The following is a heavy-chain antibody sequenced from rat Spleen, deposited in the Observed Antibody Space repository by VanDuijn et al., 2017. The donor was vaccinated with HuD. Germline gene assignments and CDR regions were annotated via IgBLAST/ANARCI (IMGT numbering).Heavy chain of an antibody. CDR2: ITNTGGSI. V-gene: IGHV5-31*01. J-gene: IGHJ2*01. D-gene: IGHD1-6*01. CDR1: GFTINNYW. Sequence: EVQLVESGGGLVQPGRSLKLSCVASGFTINNYWMTWIRQAPGKGLEWVASITNTGGSIYYPDSVRGRFTISRDNAKNTQYLQMDSLRSEDTATYYCARQEYTTNYFYYFDYWGQGVMVTVSS. CDR3: ARQEYTTNYFYYFDY.